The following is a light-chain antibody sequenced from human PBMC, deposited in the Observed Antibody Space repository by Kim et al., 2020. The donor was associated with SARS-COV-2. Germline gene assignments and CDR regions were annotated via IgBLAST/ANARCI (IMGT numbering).Light chain of an antibody. CDR2: HVR. Sequence: GHSITSPSPATRPYVASSNSVSCYQQHPANPPHLIIYHVRNRPSGISHRFSASKSGNPASLTISRLQAEDEADYYCTSYTSISTLVFGGGTQLTVL. CDR1: RPYVASSNS. J-gene: IGLJ2*01. CDR3: TSYTSISTLV. V-gene: IGLV2-14*04.